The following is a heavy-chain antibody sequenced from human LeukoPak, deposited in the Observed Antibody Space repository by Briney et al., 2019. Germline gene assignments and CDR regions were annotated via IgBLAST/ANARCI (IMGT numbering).Heavy chain of an antibody. CDR1: GFTFSRYW. D-gene: IGHD3-10*01. J-gene: IGHJ3*02. Sequence: PGGSLRLSCAASGFTFSRYWMHWVRQAPGKGLMWVSRISPDGSTTLYADSVKGRFTISRDNAKNTLYLQMNSLRAEDTAVYYCATPYGSGSKTNDAFDIWGQGTMVTVSS. CDR3: ATPYGSGSKTNDAFDI. V-gene: IGHV3-74*03. CDR2: ISPDGSTT.